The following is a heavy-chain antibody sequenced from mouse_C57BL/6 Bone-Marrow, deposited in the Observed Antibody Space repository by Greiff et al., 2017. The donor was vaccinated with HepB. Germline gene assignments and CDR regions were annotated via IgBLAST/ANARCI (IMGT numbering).Heavy chain of an antibody. J-gene: IGHJ3*01. Sequence: EVHLVESGGGLVQPGGSLKLSCAASGFTFSDYYMYWVRQTPEKRLEWVAYISNGGGSTYYPDTVKGRFTISRDNAKNTLYLQMSRLKSEDTAMYYCAVVEGAWFAYWGQGTLVTVSA. CDR3: AVVEGAWFAY. D-gene: IGHD1-1*01. V-gene: IGHV5-12*01. CDR2: ISNGGGST. CDR1: GFTFSDYY.